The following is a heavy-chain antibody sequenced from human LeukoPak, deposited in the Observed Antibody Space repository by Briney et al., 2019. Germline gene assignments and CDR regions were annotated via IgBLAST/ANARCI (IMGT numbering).Heavy chain of an antibody. D-gene: IGHD3-3*01. CDR3: ARQNYYDFWSGYYGPVYYFDY. V-gene: IGHV4-39*01. J-gene: IGHJ4*02. CDR2: IYDSGST. CDR1: GGSIRSSYYY. Sequence: SETLSLTCTVSGGSIRSSYYYWGWIRQPPGKGLEWIGSIYDSGSTYYNPSLKSRVTISVDTSKNQFSLKLNSVTAADTAVYYCARQNYYDFWSGYYGPVYYFDYWGQGTLVTVSS.